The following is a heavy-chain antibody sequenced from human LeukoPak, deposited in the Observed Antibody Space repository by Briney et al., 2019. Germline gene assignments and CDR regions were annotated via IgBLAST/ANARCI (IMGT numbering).Heavy chain of an antibody. CDR2: ISGSGGST. V-gene: IGHV3-23*01. D-gene: IGHD3-10*01. CDR1: GFTFSSYG. Sequence: GGSLRLSCAASGFTFSSYGMSWVRQAPGKGLEWVSAISGSGGSTYYADSVKGRSTISRDNSKNTLYLQMNSLRAEDTAVYYCANGRLWFGEDILDYWGQGTLVTVSS. J-gene: IGHJ4*02. CDR3: ANGRLWFGEDILDY.